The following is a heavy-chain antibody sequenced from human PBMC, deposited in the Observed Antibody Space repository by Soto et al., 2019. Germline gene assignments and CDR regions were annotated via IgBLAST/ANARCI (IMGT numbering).Heavy chain of an antibody. Sequence: SETLSLTCTVSGGSTTSGGHYWAWIRQHPGKGLEWIGYMFHSGSTHYNPSLKSRISISVDTSKNQFSLKLSSVTAADTAVYYCARVTDPAVTASTPFDHWGQGALVTVSS. CDR1: GGSTTSGGHY. CDR2: MFHSGST. CDR3: ARVTDPAVTASTPFDH. D-gene: IGHD2-21*02. J-gene: IGHJ4*02. V-gene: IGHV4-31*03.